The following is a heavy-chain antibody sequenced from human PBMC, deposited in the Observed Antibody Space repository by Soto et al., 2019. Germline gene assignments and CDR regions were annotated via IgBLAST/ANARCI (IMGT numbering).Heavy chain of an antibody. CDR2: ISYDGTSE. CDR1: GFTFSSYP. D-gene: IGHD3-10*01. Sequence: QVQLVQSGGGVVQPGRSLRLSCAASGFTFSSYPIHWVRQAPGKGLEWVGSISYDGTSEDFADSLRGRFTLSRDNSKNMLWLQMNSLRSEDTAVYYCLRDYSGWFDFWGQGTLVTVSS. J-gene: IGHJ5*01. CDR3: LRDYSGWFDF. V-gene: IGHV3-30-3*01.